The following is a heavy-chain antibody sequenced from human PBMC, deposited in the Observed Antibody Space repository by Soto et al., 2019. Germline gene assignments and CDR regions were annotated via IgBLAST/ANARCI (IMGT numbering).Heavy chain of an antibody. CDR1: GGSISSSSYY. J-gene: IGHJ5*02. D-gene: IGHD3-22*01. Sequence: SETLSLTCTVSGGSISSSSYYWGWIRQPPGKGLEWIGSGTYYADSVKGRLTMSRDNAKNTVYLQMNSLRAEDTAVYYCARGVSYDSSGYSSSWGQGTLVTVSS. V-gene: IGHV4-39*02. CDR3: ARGVSYDSSGYSSS. CDR2: GT.